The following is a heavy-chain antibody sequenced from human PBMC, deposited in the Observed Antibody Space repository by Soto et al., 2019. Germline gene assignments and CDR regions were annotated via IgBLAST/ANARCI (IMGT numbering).Heavy chain of an antibody. Sequence: SETLSLTCSVSGCSISSGRYYWSWIRPHPGKGLEWIGYLYYTGNSNYNPSLKSRVTTSVDTSKNQFSLRLSSVTAADTAVYYCARGAGDYNTPFDHWGQGTLVTVSS. CDR3: ARGAGDYNTPFDH. D-gene: IGHD4-17*01. V-gene: IGHV4-61*01. CDR2: LYYTGNS. CDR1: GCSISSGRYY. J-gene: IGHJ4*02.